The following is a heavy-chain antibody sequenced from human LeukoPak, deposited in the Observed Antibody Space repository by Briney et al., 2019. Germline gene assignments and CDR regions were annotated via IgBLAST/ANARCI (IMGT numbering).Heavy chain of an antibody. CDR2: IWYDGSNK. V-gene: IGHV3-33*06. CDR1: GFTFSSYG. Sequence: GGSLRLSCAASGFTFSSYGMHWVRQAPGKGREWVAVIWYDGSNKYYADSVKGRFTISRDNSKNTLYLQMNSLRAEDTAMYYRAKESRGSGWYVDCIDYWGQGTLVTVSS. CDR3: AKESRGSGWYVDCIDY. D-gene: IGHD6-19*01. J-gene: IGHJ4*02.